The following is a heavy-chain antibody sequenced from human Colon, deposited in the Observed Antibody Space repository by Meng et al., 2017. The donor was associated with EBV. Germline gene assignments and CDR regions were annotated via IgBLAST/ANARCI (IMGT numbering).Heavy chain of an antibody. V-gene: IGHV4-39*01. D-gene: IGHD3-10*01. CDR2: IYHSGST. CDR1: GGSISSSHYY. Sequence: QLHVRESGPGWEKPAETLSLTCTVSGGSISSSHYYWVWVRQPPGKGLQWIGTIYHSGSTSYNPSLQSRVTMFVDTSKNQFSLMLTSVTATDTAVYYCARRRGGSGRDCWGQGTLVTVSS. J-gene: IGHJ4*02. CDR3: ARRRGGSGRDC.